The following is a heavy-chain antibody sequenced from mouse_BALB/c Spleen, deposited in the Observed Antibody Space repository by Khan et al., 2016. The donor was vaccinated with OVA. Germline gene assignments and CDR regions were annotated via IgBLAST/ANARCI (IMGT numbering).Heavy chain of an antibody. CDR3: ARGNYYGYYFDY. Sequence: VQLKDSGPGLVKPSQSLSLTCTVTGYSITSGYAWNWIRQFPGNKLEWMGYISYSGVTSYTPSLKSRISITRDTSKNQIFLQLNSVTTEDTATDYCARGNYYGYYFDYWGQGTTLTVSS. V-gene: IGHV3-2*02. CDR1: GYSITSGYA. J-gene: IGHJ2*01. CDR2: ISYSGVT. D-gene: IGHD1-1*01.